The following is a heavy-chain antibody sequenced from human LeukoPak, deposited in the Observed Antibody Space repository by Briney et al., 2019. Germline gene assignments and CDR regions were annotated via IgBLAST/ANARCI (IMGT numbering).Heavy chain of an antibody. CDR3: AKDREDIVVVVAAAHDAFDI. V-gene: IGHV3-23*01. Sequence: GGTLRLSCAASGFTFSTYAMSWVRQAPGTRLERFSAIRGTGGSTYSADSVKGRFTISRDNSKNTLYLQMNSLRAEDTAVYYCAKDREDIVVVVAAAHDAFDIWGQGTMVTVSS. CDR2: IRGTGGST. D-gene: IGHD2-15*01. CDR1: GFTFSTYA. J-gene: IGHJ3*02.